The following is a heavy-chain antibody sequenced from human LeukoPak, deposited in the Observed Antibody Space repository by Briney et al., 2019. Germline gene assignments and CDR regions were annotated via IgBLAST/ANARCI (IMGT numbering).Heavy chain of an antibody. V-gene: IGHV3-74*01. CDR2: VSADGSST. Sequence: GGSLRLSYAASGFTFSTYWIHWVRQAPGKGLVWVSRVSADGSSTTYADSVKGRFTISRDNAKNTLYLQMNSLRAKDTAIYYCARGPISSNPRTWGQGTLVTVSS. D-gene: IGHD2-2*01. CDR1: GFTFSTYW. J-gene: IGHJ5*02. CDR3: ARGPISSNPRT.